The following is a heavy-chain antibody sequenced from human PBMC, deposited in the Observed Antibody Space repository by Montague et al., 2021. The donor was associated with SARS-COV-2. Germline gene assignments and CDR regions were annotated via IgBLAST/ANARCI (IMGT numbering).Heavy chain of an antibody. Sequence: TLSLTCSVSGASISSGDYYWSWIRQPAGKGLEWIRRIYTSACTKYIPSLNSRVTILVDTSKNQFSLNLRSVTAADTAVYYCARVGGGTGGYFDNWGQGTLVTVSS. J-gene: IGHJ4*02. CDR1: GASISSGDYY. D-gene: IGHD1-1*01. V-gene: IGHV4-61*02. CDR3: ARVGGGTGGYFDN. CDR2: IYTSACT.